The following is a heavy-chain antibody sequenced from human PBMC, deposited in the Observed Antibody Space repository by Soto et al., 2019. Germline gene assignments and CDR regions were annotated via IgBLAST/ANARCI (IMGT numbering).Heavy chain of an antibody. Sequence: ASVTVSCQASGYSITYYAMHWVRQAPGQRLEWMGWINAGNGNTKYSQKFQGRVTITRDTSISTAYMEMKRLKSDDTAVFYCVREGGTLGHSLGELFPTQNYHYYGMDVWGQGTTVTVSS. J-gene: IGHJ6*02. CDR2: INAGNGNT. CDR1: GYSITYYA. D-gene: IGHD3-10*01. CDR3: VREGGTLGHSLGELFPTQNYHYYGMDV. V-gene: IGHV1-3*01.